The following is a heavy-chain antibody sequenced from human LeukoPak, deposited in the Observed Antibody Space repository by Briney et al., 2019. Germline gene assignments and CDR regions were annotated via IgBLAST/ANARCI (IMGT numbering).Heavy chain of an antibody. CDR1: GYTFTSYG. CDR2: ISTYNGNT. CDR3: ARDSADCSSTSCYTALDY. V-gene: IGHV1-18*01. Sequence: ASVKVSCKASGYTFTSYGISWVRQAPGQGLEWMGWISTYNGNTNYAQKLQGRVTMTTDTSTSTAYMELRSLRSDDTAVYYCARDSADCSSTSCYTALDYWGQGTLVTVSS. D-gene: IGHD2-2*02. J-gene: IGHJ4*02.